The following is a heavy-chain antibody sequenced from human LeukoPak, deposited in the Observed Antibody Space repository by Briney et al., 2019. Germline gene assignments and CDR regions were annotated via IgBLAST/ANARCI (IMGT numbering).Heavy chain of an antibody. Sequence: ASVKVSCKASGGTFSSYAISWVRQAPGQGLEWMGGIIPIFGTANYAQKLQGRVTMTTDTSTSTAYMELRSLRSDDTAVYYCARDFPPVGATTVFTYYYYGMDIWGQGTTVTVSS. J-gene: IGHJ6*02. CDR1: GGTFSSYA. CDR2: IIPIFGTA. V-gene: IGHV1-69*05. CDR3: ARDFPPVGATTVFTYYYYGMDI. D-gene: IGHD1-26*01.